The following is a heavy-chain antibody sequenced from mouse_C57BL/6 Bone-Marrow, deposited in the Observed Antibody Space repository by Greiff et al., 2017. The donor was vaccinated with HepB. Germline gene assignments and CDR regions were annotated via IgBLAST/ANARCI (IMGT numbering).Heavy chain of an antibody. CDR3: ARHRYVSDAMDY. Sequence: EVKVVESGGDLVKPGGSLKLSCAASGFTFSSYGMSWVRQTPDKRLEWVATISSGGSYTYYSDSVKGRFTISRDNAKNTLYLQMSSLKSEDTAMYYCARHRYVSDAMDYWGQGTSVTVSS. CDR2: ISSGGSYT. V-gene: IGHV5-6*01. J-gene: IGHJ4*01. CDR1: GFTFSSYG. D-gene: IGHD2-14*01.